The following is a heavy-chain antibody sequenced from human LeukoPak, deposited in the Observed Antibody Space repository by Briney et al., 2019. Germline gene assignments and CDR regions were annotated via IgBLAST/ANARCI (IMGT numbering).Heavy chain of an antibody. V-gene: IGHV3-74*01. D-gene: IGHD4-23*01. CDR1: GFTFSSYW. CDR2: INSDGSST. Sequence: GGSLRLSCAASGFTFSSYWTHWVRQAPGKGLVWVSRINSDGSSTNCADSVKGRFTISRDNAKNTLYLQMNRLRAEDTAVYYCAREVTRVVDYWGQGTLVTVSS. J-gene: IGHJ4*02. CDR3: AREVTRVVDY.